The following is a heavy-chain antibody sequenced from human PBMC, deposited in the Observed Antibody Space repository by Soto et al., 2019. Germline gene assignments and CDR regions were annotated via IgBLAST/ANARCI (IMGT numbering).Heavy chain of an antibody. V-gene: IGHV4-39*01. D-gene: IGHD3-16*01. J-gene: IGHJ4*02. CDR2: IYYTGST. CDR3: ARLSPTQTFGRVDY. CDR1: GGSISSSSYY. Sequence: QLQLQESGPGLVKPSETLSLTCTISGGSISSSSYYWAWIRQPPGKGLEWIGSIYYTGSTYYSPSLKSRVTISVDTSKNPFSLRVTSVTAADMAVYYCARLSPTQTFGRVDYWGQGTLVTVSS.